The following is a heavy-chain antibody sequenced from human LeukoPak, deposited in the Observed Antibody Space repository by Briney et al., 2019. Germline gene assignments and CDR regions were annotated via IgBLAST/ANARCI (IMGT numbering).Heavy chain of an antibody. CDR2: ISGSGGST. Sequence: GGSLRLSCAASGFTFSGYAMSWVRQAPGKGLEWVSAISGSGGSTYYADSVKGRFTISRDNSKNTLYLQMNSLRAEDTAVYYCAKVTYYYDSSGYRDDAFDIWGQGTMVTVSS. V-gene: IGHV3-23*01. D-gene: IGHD3-22*01. J-gene: IGHJ3*02. CDR1: GFTFSGYA. CDR3: AKVTYYYDSSGYRDDAFDI.